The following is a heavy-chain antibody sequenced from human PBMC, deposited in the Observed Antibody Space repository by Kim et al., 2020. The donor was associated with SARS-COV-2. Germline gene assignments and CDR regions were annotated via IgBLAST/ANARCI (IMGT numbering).Heavy chain of an antibody. D-gene: IGHD2-2*01. CDR3: AREGPAAPYYYYYGMDV. Sequence: VKGRFTISRDNAKNSLYLQMNSLRDEDTAVYYCAREGPAAPYYYYYGMDVWGQGTTVTVSS. J-gene: IGHJ6*02. V-gene: IGHV3-48*02.